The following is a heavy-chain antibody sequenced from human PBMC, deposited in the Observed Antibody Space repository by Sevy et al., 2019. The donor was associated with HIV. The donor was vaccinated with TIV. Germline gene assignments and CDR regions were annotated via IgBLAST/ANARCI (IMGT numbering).Heavy chain of an antibody. D-gene: IGHD6-13*01. J-gene: IGHJ5*02. Sequence: ASVKVSCKASGGTFSSYAISWVRQAPGQGLEWMGRIIPIFGTANYAQKFQGRVTITADESTSTAYMGLGSLRSEDTAVYYCAGDRRIAAAGKEGWFDPWGQGTLVTVSS. V-gene: IGHV1-69*13. CDR1: GGTFSSYA. CDR3: AGDRRIAAAGKEGWFDP. CDR2: IIPIFGTA.